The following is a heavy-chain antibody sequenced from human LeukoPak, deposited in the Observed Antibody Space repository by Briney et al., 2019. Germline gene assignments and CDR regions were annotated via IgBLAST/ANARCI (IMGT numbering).Heavy chain of an antibody. Sequence: SQTLSLTCTVSGGSISSGDYYWRWIRQPPGKGLEWIGYIYYSGSTYYNPSLKSRVTISVDTSKNQFSLKLSSVTAADTAVYYCARDLRGYDFFDYWGQGTLVTVSS. V-gene: IGHV4-30-4*01. J-gene: IGHJ4*02. D-gene: IGHD5-12*01. CDR1: GGSISSGDYY. CDR3: ARDLRGYDFFDY. CDR2: IYYSGST.